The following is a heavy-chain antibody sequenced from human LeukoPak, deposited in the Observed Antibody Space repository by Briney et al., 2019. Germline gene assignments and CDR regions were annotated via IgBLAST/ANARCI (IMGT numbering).Heavy chain of an antibody. CDR3: ARISRGPEYYYYGMDV. CDR1: GYTFTSYG. CDR2: ISAYNGNT. V-gene: IGHV1-18*01. Sequence: ASVKVSCKASGYTFTSYGISWVRQAPGQGLEWMGWISAYNGNTNYAQKLQGRVTMTTDTSTSTAYMELRSLRSDDTAVYYCARISRGPEYYYYGMDVWGQGTTVTVSS. D-gene: IGHD2-15*01. J-gene: IGHJ6*02.